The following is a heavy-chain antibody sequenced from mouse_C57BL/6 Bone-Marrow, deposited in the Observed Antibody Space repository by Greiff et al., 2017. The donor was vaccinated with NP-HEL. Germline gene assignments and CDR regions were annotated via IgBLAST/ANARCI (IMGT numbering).Heavy chain of an antibody. CDR2: IDPSDSET. V-gene: IGHV1-52*01. CDR3: ARNGDDGYLRWYFDV. J-gene: IGHJ1*03. D-gene: IGHD2-3*01. CDR1: GYTFTSYW. Sequence: VQLQQPGAELVRPGSSVKLSCKASGYTFTSYWMHWVKQRPIQGLEWIGNIDPSDSETHYNQKFKDKATLTVDKSSSTAYMPLSSLTSEDSAVYYCARNGDDGYLRWYFDVWGTGTTVTVSS.